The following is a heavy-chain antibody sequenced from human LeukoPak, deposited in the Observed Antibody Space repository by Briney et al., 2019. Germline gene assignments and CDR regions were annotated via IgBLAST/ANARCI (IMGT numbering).Heavy chain of an antibody. CDR2: IYDSGST. J-gene: IGHJ3*02. Sequence: SETLSLTCTVSGGSTSSSTYYWDWIRQPPGKGLEWIGNIYDSGSTYYKPSLKSRVTISVDTSKNRFSLKLTSVTAADTAMYYCARNSNFVGATNNDAFDIWGQGTFLTVSS. CDR3: ARNSNFVGATNNDAFDI. D-gene: IGHD1-26*01. V-gene: IGHV4-39*07. CDR1: GGSTSSSTYY.